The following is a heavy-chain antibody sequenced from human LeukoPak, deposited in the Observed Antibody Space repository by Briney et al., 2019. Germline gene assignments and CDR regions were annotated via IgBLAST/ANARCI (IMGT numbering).Heavy chain of an antibody. CDR1: GFTFSSYA. D-gene: IGHD3-16*01. CDR2: ISGSGGRT. CDR3: ARERGWGAAYYYGMDV. Sequence: PGGCLRLSCAASGFTFSSYAMSWVRQAPGKGLEWVSAISGSGGRTYYADSVKGRFTISRDNSKNTLYLQMNSLRAEDTAVYYCARERGWGAAYYYGMDVWGQGTTVTVSS. J-gene: IGHJ6*02. V-gene: IGHV3-23*01.